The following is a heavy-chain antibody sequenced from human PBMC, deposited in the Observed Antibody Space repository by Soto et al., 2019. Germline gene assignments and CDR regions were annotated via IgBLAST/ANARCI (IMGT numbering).Heavy chain of an antibody. J-gene: IGHJ4*02. CDR2: IYYSGST. V-gene: IGHV4-59*01. Sequence: SETLSLTCTVSGGSISSYYWSWIRQPPGKGLEWIGYIYYSGSTNYNPSLKSRVTISVDTSKNQFSLKLSSVTAADTAVYYCARETPSLYGSGTIDYWGQGTLVTSPQ. CDR3: ARETPSLYGSGTIDY. D-gene: IGHD3-10*01. CDR1: GGSISSYY.